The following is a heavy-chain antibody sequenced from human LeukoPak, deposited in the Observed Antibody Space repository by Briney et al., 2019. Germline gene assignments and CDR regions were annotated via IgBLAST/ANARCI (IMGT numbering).Heavy chain of an antibody. D-gene: IGHD5-18*01. J-gene: IGHJ4*02. Sequence: SQTLSLTCTVSGGSISRGGFYWSWIRQPPGKGLEWIGYIYSSGSTYYNPSLKSRVTISVDTSKNQFSLRLSSVTAADTAVYYCAREGSGFSSVDYWGQGTLVTVSS. V-gene: IGHV4-31*03. CDR1: GGSISRGGFY. CDR2: IYSSGST. CDR3: AREGSGFSSVDY.